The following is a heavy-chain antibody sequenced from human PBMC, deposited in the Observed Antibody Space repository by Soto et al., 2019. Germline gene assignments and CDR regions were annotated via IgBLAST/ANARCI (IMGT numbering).Heavy chain of an antibody. CDR1: GDSVSNDNYY. J-gene: IGHJ4*02. V-gene: IGHV4-61*01. D-gene: IGHD3-16*01. CDR3: ARSQRGRTAFTFDY. Sequence: SETLSLTCAVSGDSVSNDNYYWSWIRQPPGKGLEWIGYIYYSGTTNYNSYLKSRLSLSVDMSKNQFSLKLASVTAADTAVYFCARSQRGRTAFTFDYWGQGALVTISS. CDR2: IYYSGTT.